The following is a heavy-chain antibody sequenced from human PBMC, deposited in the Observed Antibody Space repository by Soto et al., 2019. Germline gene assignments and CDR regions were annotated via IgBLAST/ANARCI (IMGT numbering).Heavy chain of an antibody. CDR3: AKEPNGDYVGGFDF. CDR1: GFIFNSFA. Sequence: EVQLLESGGGLVQPGGSLRLSCAASGFIFNSFAMTWVRQAPGKGLEWVSSMSATDARAYYADSVKGRFTISRDDSKSTVYLQMNSVRVEDTAVYYCAKEPNGDYVGGFDFWGQGTMVTV. D-gene: IGHD4-17*01. V-gene: IGHV3-23*01. CDR2: MSATDARA. J-gene: IGHJ3*01.